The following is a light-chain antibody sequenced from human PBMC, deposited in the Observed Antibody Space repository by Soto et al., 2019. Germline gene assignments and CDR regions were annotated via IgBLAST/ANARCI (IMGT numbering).Light chain of an antibody. CDR2: RAS. Sequence: EIVWAQSPGTPSLSPGERATLSCRASQSVSSSYLAWYQQKPGQAPRLLIFRASSRVSGIPARFSGSGFGTEFTLTISSLQSEDFALYYCQQYESWPPITFGQGTRLEIK. V-gene: IGKV3-15*01. J-gene: IGKJ5*01. CDR3: QQYESWPPIT. CDR1: QSVSSSY.